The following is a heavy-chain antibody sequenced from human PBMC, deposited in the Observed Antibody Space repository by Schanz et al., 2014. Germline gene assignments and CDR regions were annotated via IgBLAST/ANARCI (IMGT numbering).Heavy chain of an antibody. D-gene: IGHD6-13*01. V-gene: IGHV1-3*01. CDR3: ARSGSSNWYFFDY. CDR2: INSANGNT. Sequence: QVQLVQSGAEVKKPGASVKVSCKASGYTFTSHGISWVRQAPGQRLEWMGWINSANGNTKYSHRFQGRVTITRDTSATTAYMELSSLRSEDTAVYYCARSGSSNWYFFDYWGQGTLVTVSS. J-gene: IGHJ4*02. CDR1: GYTFTSHG.